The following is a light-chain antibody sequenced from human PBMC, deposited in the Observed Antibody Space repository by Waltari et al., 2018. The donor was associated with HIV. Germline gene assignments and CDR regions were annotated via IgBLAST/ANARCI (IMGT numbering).Light chain of an antibody. CDR1: QSVSSY. CDR2: DVS. CDR3: QQRSTWPRT. Sequence: PGERATLSCRASQSVSSYLAWYQQKPGQAPRLLIYDVSNRATGIPARFSGSGSGTDFTLTISSPEPEDFAVYYCQQRSTWPRTFGPGTKVDIK. J-gene: IGKJ3*01. V-gene: IGKV3-11*01.